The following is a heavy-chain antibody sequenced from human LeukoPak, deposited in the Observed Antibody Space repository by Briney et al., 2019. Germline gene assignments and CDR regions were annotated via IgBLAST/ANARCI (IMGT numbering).Heavy chain of an antibody. CDR2: INHSGST. CDR3: ARVGLVAAGPYYFDY. CDR1: GGSFSGYY. Sequence: SETLSLTCAVYGGSFSGYYWSWIRQPPGKGLEWIGEINHSGSTNYNPSLKSRVTISVDTSKNQFSLKLSSVTAADTAVYYCARVGLVAAGPYYFDYWGQGTLVTVSS. J-gene: IGHJ4*02. D-gene: IGHD6-13*01. V-gene: IGHV4-34*01.